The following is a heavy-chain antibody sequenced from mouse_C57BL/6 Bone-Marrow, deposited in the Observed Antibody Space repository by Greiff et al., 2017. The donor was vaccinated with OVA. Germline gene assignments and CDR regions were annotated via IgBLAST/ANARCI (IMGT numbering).Heavy chain of an antibody. CDR1: GYTFTDYY. D-gene: IGHD2-3*01. J-gene: IGHJ4*01. V-gene: IGHV1-76*01. CDR3: GRGREKNGYLMDY. CDR2: IYPGSGNT. Sequence: QVQLKQSGAELVRPGASVKLSCKASGYTFTDYYINWVKQRPGQGLEWIARIYPGSGNTYYNEKFKGKATLTAEKSSSTAYMQLSSLTSEDSAVYFCGRGREKNGYLMDYWGQGTSVNVSS.